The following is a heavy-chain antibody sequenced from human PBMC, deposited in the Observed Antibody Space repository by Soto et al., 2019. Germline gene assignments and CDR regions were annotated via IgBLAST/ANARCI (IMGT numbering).Heavy chain of an antibody. V-gene: IGHV4-34*01. CDR3: ARGELGYCSGGSSYSGAYYYGMDV. CDR2: INHSGST. Sequence: QVQLQQWGAGLLKPSETLSLTCAVYGGSFSCYYWSWIRQPPGKGLEWIGEINHSGSTNYNPSLKSRVTISVDTSKNQFSLKLSSVTAADTAVYYCARGELGYCSGGSSYSGAYYYGMDVWGQGTTVTVSS. J-gene: IGHJ6*02. CDR1: GGSFSCYY. D-gene: IGHD2-15*01.